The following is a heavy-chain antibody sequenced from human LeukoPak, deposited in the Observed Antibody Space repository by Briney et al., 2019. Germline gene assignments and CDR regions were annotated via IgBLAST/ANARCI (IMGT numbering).Heavy chain of an antibody. CDR3: ARSVGSERDFDY. V-gene: IGHV4-39*07. CDR1: GGSISNNNYY. D-gene: IGHD1-26*01. J-gene: IGHJ4*02. Sequence: SETLSLTCTVSGGSISNNNYYWAWIRQPPGKGLERIGSIYYSGSPYYNPSLKSRVTISVDTSKNQFSLKLSSVTAADTAVYYCARSVGSERDFDYWGQGTLVTVSS. CDR2: IYYSGSP.